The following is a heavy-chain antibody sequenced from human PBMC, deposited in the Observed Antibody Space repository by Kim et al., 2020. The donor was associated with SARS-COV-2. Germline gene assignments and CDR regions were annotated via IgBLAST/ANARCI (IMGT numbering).Heavy chain of an antibody. CDR3: ARGFYGSGSFWFDP. V-gene: IGHV4-34*01. CDR2: ITHSGST. D-gene: IGHD3-10*01. Sequence: SETLSLTCAVYGGSFSGYYWSWLRQPPGKGLEWIGEITHSGSTNYNPSLNSRVTISVDTSKNQFSLKLSSVTAADTAVYYCARGFYGSGSFWFDPWGQGTLVTVSS. CDR1: GGSFSGYY. J-gene: IGHJ5*02.